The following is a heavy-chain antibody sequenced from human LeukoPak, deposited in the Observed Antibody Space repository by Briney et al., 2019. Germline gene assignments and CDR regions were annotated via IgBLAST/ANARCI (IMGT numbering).Heavy chain of an antibody. CDR3: AKVSFPYGDYGGYFDY. J-gene: IGHJ4*02. V-gene: IGHV3-9*01. Sequence: PGGSLRLSCAASGFTFSSYEMNWVRQAPGKGLEWVSGISWNSGSIGYADSVKGRFTISRDNAKNSLYLQMNSLRAEDTALYYCAKVSFPYGDYGGYFDYWGQGTLVTVSS. D-gene: IGHD4-17*01. CDR1: GFTFSSYE. CDR2: ISWNSGSI.